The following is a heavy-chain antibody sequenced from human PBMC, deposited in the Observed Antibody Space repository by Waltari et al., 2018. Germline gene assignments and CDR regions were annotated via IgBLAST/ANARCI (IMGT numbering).Heavy chain of an antibody. Sequence: QVQLVQSGAEVKKPGASVKVSCKASGYTFTGYDINWVRQATGQGLEWMGWMNPKSGNAYSTPKFQDRVIMTTDISTSTVYMELNSLRPDDTGVYFCARGAVPGKEANWFDPWGQGTLVIVSS. V-gene: IGHV1-8*01. CDR1: GYTFTGYD. J-gene: IGHJ5*02. CDR2: MNPKSGNA. D-gene: IGHD6-19*01. CDR3: ARGAVPGKEANWFDP.